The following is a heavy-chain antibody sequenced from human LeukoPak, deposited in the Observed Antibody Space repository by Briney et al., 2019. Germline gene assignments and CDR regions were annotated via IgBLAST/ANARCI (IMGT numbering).Heavy chain of an antibody. V-gene: IGHV3-30*02. CDR2: VRYGGNIK. CDR3: TKDLGTEYNIFDH. CDR1: EFTFSAYA. J-gene: IGHJ4*02. D-gene: IGHD3-9*01. Sequence: GGSLRLSXATSEFTFSAYAMHWIRQAPGRGLEWVAFVRYGGNIKYYADSVKGRFTISRDNSKNTLYLQMNSLRPEDTAVYYCTKDLGTEYNIFDHWGQGTLVTVSS.